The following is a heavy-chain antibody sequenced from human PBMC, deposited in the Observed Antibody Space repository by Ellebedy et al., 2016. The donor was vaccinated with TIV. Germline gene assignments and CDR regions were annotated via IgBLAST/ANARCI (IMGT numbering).Heavy chain of an antibody. CDR1: GFSLSSTGVG. Sequence: SGPTLVXPTQTLTLTCTFSGFSLSSTGVGVGWIRQPPGKALEWLALIYWSDVKFYSPSLEGRLTITKDTSYNHVLLTMTHMDPVDTATYYCAHRRGRLGIIGDRPFDYWGQGILVTVSS. CDR3: AHRRGRLGIIGDRPFDY. J-gene: IGHJ4*02. D-gene: IGHD7-27*01. V-gene: IGHV2-5*01. CDR2: IYWSDVK.